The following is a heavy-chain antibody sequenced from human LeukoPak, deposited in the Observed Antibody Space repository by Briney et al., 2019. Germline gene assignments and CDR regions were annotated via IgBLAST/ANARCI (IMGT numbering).Heavy chain of an antibody. D-gene: IGHD3-10*01. V-gene: IGHV4-61*05. Sequence: SETLSLTCTVSGGSISRSSHYWDWIRQPPGKGLGWIGYIYHTGSTNYNPSLKSRVTMSVDTSKNQFSLKLTSVTAADTAVYYCARASANGLGSPYNPGFDYWGQGTLVTVSS. J-gene: IGHJ4*02. CDR2: IYHTGST. CDR3: ARASANGLGSPYNPGFDY. CDR1: GGSISRSSHY.